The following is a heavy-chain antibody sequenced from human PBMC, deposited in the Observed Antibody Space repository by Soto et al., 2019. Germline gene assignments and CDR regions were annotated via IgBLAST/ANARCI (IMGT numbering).Heavy chain of an antibody. J-gene: IGHJ6*02. V-gene: IGHV1-18*04. CDR2: ISTYNGNT. CDR3: ARDGKTTMVRGVRGGAYNYYGMDV. D-gene: IGHD3-10*01. Sequence: QVQLVQSGAEVKKPGASVKVSCKASGYTFTSYGISWVRQAPGQGLEWMGWISTYNGNTNYAQKLQGRVTMTTDTATSTAYREQRSLRSDDTAVYYCARDGKTTMVRGVRGGAYNYYGMDVWGQGTTVTVAS. CDR1: GYTFTSYG.